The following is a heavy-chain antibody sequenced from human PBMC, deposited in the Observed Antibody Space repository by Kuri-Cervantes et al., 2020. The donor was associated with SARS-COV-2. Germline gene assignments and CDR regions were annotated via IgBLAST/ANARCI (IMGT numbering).Heavy chain of an antibody. J-gene: IGHJ3*02. V-gene: IGHV3-11*04. CDR1: GFIFSDYY. Sequence: GGSLRLSCTASGFIFSDYYMTWIRQAPGKGLEWVSNIGPSGTTKYYADSVKGRFTISRANAKNSLYLQMNSLRAEDTAVYYCARERYSSIAFDIWGQGTMVTVSS. CDR3: ARERYSSIAFDI. CDR2: IGPSGTTK. D-gene: IGHD5-12*01.